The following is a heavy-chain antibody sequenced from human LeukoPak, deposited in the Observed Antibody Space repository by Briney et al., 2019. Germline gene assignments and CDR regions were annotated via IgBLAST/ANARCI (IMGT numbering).Heavy chain of an antibody. CDR1: GFTFTNYW. CDR3: ARDDYGGTRY. CDR2: IKQDGSEK. D-gene: IGHD4-23*01. Sequence: GGSLRLSCAASGFTFTNYWMSWVRQAPGKGLEWVANIKQDGSEKYYVDSVKGRFTISRDNTKNSLFLQMNSLRAEDTAVYYCARDDYGGTRYWGQGTLVTVSS. J-gene: IGHJ4*02. V-gene: IGHV3-7*01.